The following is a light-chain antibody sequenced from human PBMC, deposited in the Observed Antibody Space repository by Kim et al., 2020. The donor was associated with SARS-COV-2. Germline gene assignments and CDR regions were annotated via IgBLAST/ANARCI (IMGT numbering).Light chain of an antibody. CDR3: SSYTSSSTLV. J-gene: IGLJ2*01. CDR1: SSDVGGYNY. CDR2: DVS. Sequence: GQSITISCTGTSSDVGGYNYVSWYQHHPGKAPKLMIYDVSNRPSGVSNRFSGSKSGNTASLTISGLQAEDEADYYCSSYTSSSTLVFGGGTQLNVL. V-gene: IGLV2-14*03.